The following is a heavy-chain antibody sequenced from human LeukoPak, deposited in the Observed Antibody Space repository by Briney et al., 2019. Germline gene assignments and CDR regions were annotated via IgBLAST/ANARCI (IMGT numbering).Heavy chain of an antibody. CDR3: ARPKAAAGTVHDLDAFDV. V-gene: IGHV4-4*07. CDR1: GGSISSYY. Sequence: SETLSLTCTVSGGSISSYYWSWIRQPAGKGLEWIGRIYTSGSTKYNPSLKSRVTISIDTSKNQFSLKLPSVTAADTAMYYCARPKAAAGTVHDLDAFDVWGQGTMVTVSS. J-gene: IGHJ3*01. D-gene: IGHD6-13*01. CDR2: IYTSGST.